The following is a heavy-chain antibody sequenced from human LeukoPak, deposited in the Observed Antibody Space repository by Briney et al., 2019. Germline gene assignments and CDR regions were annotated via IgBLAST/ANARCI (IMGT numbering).Heavy chain of an antibody. Sequence: GGSLRLSCAASGFTFSSYEMNWVRQAPGKGLEWVSYISSSGSTIYYADSVKGRFTISRDNAKNSPYLQMNSLRAEDTAVYYCAELGITMIGGVWGKGTTVTISS. CDR1: GFTFSSYE. J-gene: IGHJ6*04. CDR3: AELGITMIGGV. D-gene: IGHD3-10*02. CDR2: ISSSGSTI. V-gene: IGHV3-48*03.